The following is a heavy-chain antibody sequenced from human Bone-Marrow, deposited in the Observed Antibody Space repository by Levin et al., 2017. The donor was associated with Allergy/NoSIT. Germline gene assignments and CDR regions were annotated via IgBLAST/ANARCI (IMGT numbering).Heavy chain of an antibody. Sequence: RAGGSLRLSCVASGFTFNNFAMHWVRQAPGKGLQWVALISHAGTVDYHADSVRGRFTVSRDNSKNTLYLQMDSLRPDDTGIYYCAKAAPDTVAIRFGRNKNIYYYAMHAWGQGTTVIVSS. D-gene: IGHD4-23*01. CDR2: ISHAGTVD. CDR3: AKAAPDTVAIRFGRNKNIYYYAMHA. J-gene: IGHJ6*02. CDR1: GFTFNNFA. V-gene: IGHV3-30*18.